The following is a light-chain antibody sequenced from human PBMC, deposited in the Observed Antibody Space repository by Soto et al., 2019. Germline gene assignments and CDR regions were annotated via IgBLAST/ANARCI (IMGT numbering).Light chain of an antibody. CDR2: AAS. CDR1: QSVSSS. Sequence: EIVMTQSPATLSVSPGERATLSCRASQSVSSSLAWFQQKPGQAPRLLIYAASARATGIAARLSGSGSGTEFALTIRSLQSEDFAVYYCLQHKSWPFTFGQGTKLELK. V-gene: IGKV3-15*01. CDR3: LQHKSWPFT. J-gene: IGKJ2*01.